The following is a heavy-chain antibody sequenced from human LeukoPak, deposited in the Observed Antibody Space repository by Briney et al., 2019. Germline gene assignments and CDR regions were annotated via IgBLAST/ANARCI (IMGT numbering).Heavy chain of an antibody. V-gene: IGHV1-8*03. D-gene: IGHD2-2*02. CDR1: GYTFTSYD. Sequence: GASVKVSCKASGYTFTSYDINWVGQATGQGREWMGWMNPNSGKTGYAQKFQGRGTINRETDISTDYMELSTLRSEDTAVYYCARGPKIGYCSSTSCYSSSYYYMDVWGKGTTVTVSS. CDR3: ARGPKIGYCSSTSCYSSSYYYMDV. J-gene: IGHJ6*03. CDR2: MNPNSGKT.